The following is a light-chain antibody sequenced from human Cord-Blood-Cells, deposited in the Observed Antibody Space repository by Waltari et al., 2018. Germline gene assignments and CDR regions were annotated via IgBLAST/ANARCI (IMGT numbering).Light chain of an antibody. J-gene: IGKJ5*01. CDR1: QSVSSY. Sequence: EIVLPQSPSPLSLSPGARATLSCRASQSVSSYLACYQQKPGQAPRLLIYDASNRATGIPARFSGSGSGTDFTLTISSLEPEDFAVYYCQQRSNWPPITFGQGTRLEIK. CDR3: QQRSNWPPIT. V-gene: IGKV3-11*01. CDR2: DAS.